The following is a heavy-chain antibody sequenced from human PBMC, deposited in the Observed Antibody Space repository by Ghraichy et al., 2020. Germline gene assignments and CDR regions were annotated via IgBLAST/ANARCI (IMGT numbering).Heavy chain of an antibody. CDR2: ISSSSSYI. CDR3: ARDRDPSSGYDFGWYFDL. D-gene: IGHD5-12*01. Sequence: GGSLRLSCAASGFTFSSYSMNWVRQAPGKGLEWVSSISSSSSYIYYADSVKGRFTISRDNAKNSLYLQMNSLRAEDTAVYYCARDRDPSSGYDFGWYFDLWGRGTLVTVSS. V-gene: IGHV3-21*01. CDR1: GFTFSSYS. J-gene: IGHJ2*01.